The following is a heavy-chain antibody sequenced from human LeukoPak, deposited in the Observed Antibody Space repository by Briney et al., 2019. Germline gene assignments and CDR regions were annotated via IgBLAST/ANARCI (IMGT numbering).Heavy chain of an antibody. J-gene: IGHJ3*02. CDR1: GGSISSGGYY. V-gene: IGHV4-31*03. D-gene: IGHD2-8*02. Sequence: SETLSLTCTVSGGSISSGGYYWSWIRQHPGKGLEWIGYIYYSGSTYYNPSLKSRVTISVDTSKNQFSLKLSSVTAADTAVYYCAAGGVVQNAYDAFDIWGQGTMVTVSS. CDR3: AAGGVVQNAYDAFDI. CDR2: IYYSGST.